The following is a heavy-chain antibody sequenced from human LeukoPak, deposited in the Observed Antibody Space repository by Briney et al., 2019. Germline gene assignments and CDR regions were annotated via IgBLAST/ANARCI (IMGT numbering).Heavy chain of an antibody. D-gene: IGHD5-12*01. CDR1: GFTFSSYG. J-gene: IGHJ3*02. Sequence: GGSLRLSCAASGFTFSSYGMHWVRQAPGKGLECVAFIRYDGSNKYYADSVKGRFTISRDNSKSTLYLQMNSLRAEDTAVYYCTKYLGSGYDSEAFGIWGQGTMVTVSS. CDR2: IRYDGSNK. V-gene: IGHV3-30*02. CDR3: TKYLGSGYDSEAFGI.